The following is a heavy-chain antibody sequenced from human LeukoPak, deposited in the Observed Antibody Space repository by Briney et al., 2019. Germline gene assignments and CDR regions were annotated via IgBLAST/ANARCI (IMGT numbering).Heavy chain of an antibody. V-gene: IGHV4-39*01. D-gene: IGHD6-13*01. CDR2: IYSSGST. Sequence: SETLSLTCAVSGGSITSSHHYWGWIRQPPGKGLEWIGSIYSSGSTYYNPSLRTRVTTSVDTSKNQFSLKLTSVTAADTAVYYCAIQGYSSSWTPRYYYYYGMDVWGQGTTVTVSS. J-gene: IGHJ6*02. CDR1: GGSITSSHHY. CDR3: AIQGYSSSWTPRYYYYYGMDV.